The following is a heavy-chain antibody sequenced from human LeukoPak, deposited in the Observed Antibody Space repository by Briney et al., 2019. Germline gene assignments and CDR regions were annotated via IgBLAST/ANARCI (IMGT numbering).Heavy chain of an antibody. J-gene: IGHJ4*02. Sequence: GGSLRLSCAASGFTGSSNYMSWVRQAPGKGLEWVSAISGSGGSTYYADSVKSSFTISRDNSTNTLYLQMNSLRAEDTAVYYCAKGIGNVVVVPAAPNDYWGQGTLVTVSS. CDR1: GFTGSSNY. CDR2: ISGSGGST. CDR3: AKGIGNVVVVPAAPNDY. V-gene: IGHV3-23*01. D-gene: IGHD2-2*01.